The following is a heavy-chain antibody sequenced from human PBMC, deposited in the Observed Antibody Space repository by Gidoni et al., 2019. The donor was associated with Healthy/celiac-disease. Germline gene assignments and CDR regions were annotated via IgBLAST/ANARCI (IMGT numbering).Heavy chain of an antibody. D-gene: IGHD2-2*01. V-gene: IGHV3-33*01. CDR3: AREGGDIVVVPAALSYYYYGMDV. CDR2: IWYDGSNK. J-gene: IGHJ6*02. Sequence: GVVQPVRSLRLSCAASGFTFSSYGMHWVRRAPGKGLEWVAVIWYDGSNKYYADSVKGRFTISRDNSKNTLYLQMNSLRAEDTAVYYCAREGGDIVVVPAALSYYYYGMDVWGQGTTVTVSS. CDR1: GFTFSSYG.